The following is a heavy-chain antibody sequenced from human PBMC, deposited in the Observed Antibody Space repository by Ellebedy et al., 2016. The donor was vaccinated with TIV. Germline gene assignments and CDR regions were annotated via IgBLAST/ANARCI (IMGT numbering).Heavy chain of an antibody. CDR2: IEQAGGEK. Sequence: GGSLRLSXAASGFAFSNYWLSWVRQAPGKGLEWVANIEQAGGEKYYVDSLKGRFTISRDTSKSTLYLQMNSLTAEDTALYYCARCTGWYADYWGQGTRVTVSS. J-gene: IGHJ4*02. D-gene: IGHD6-19*01. CDR3: ARCTGWYADY. CDR1: GFAFSNYW. V-gene: IGHV3-7*03.